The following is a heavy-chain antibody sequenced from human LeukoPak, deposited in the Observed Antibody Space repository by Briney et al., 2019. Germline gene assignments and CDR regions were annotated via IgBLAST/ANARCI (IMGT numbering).Heavy chain of an antibody. CDR2: IYHSGST. D-gene: IGHD4-17*01. Sequence: PSETLSLTGAAPGASIARGGYSWSWIRQPPGKGLEGIGYIYHSGSTYYNPSLKSRVTISVDRSKNQFSLKLSSVTAADTAVYYCAREGGDYGFGAFDIWGQGTMVTVSS. J-gene: IGHJ3*02. CDR3: AREGGDYGFGAFDI. V-gene: IGHV4-30-2*01. CDR1: GASIARGGYS.